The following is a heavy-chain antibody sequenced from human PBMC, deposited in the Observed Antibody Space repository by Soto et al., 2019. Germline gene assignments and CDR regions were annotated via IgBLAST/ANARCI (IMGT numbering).Heavy chain of an antibody. CDR1: GFTFSSYG. J-gene: IGHJ3*02. V-gene: IGHV3-30*18. Sequence: PGGSLRLSCAASGFTFSSYGMHWVRQAPGKGLEWVAVISYDGSNKCYADSVKGRFTISRDNSKNTLYLQMNSLRAEDTAVYYCAKDYSAQDIWGQGTMVTVSS. CDR3: AKDYSAQDI. CDR2: ISYDGSNK. D-gene: IGHD2-15*01.